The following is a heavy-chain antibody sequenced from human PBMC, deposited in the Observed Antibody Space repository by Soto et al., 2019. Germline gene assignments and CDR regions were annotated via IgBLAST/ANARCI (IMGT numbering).Heavy chain of an antibody. CDR2: ISGSGGST. V-gene: IGHV3-23*01. Sequence: EVQLLESGGGLVHPEGSLRLPCAASGFTFSSYAMSWVRQAPGKGLEWVSGISGSGGSTHYADSVKGRFTISRDNSKNTLYLQMNSLRVEDTAIYYCAKVRTSGWYWFDYWGQGTLVTVSS. CDR3: AKVRTSGWYWFDY. J-gene: IGHJ4*02. CDR1: GFTFSSYA. D-gene: IGHD6-19*01.